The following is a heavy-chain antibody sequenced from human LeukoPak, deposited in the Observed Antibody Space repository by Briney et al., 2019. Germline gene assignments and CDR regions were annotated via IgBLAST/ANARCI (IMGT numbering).Heavy chain of an antibody. Sequence: GGSLRLSCAASRFTFSSYAMHWVRQAPGKGLEWVAVISYDGSNKYYADSVKGRFTISRDNSKNTLYLQMNSLRAEDTAVYYCAREDYGEGHPIDYWGQGTLVTVSS. D-gene: IGHD4-17*01. J-gene: IGHJ4*02. V-gene: IGHV3-30-3*01. CDR1: RFTFSSYA. CDR3: AREDYGEGHPIDY. CDR2: ISYDGSNK.